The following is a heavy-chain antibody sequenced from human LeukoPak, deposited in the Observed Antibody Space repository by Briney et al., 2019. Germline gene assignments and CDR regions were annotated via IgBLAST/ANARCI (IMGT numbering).Heavy chain of an antibody. CDR2: ISYDGSNK. D-gene: IGHD3-10*01. Sequence: GGSLRLSCAASGFTFRNYGMHWVRQALGKGLEWVSIISYDGSNKYYADSVKGRFTISRDNSQSTLYLQMNGLRTEDTAIYFCATLRFGSGSYYADYWGQGTQVTVSS. J-gene: IGHJ4*02. CDR3: ATLRFGSGSYYADY. CDR1: GFTFRNYG. V-gene: IGHV3-30*03.